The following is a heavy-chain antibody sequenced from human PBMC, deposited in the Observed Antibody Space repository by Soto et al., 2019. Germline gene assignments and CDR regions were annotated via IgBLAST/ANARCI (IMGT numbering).Heavy chain of an antibody. CDR2: ISANNGNT. D-gene: IGHD6-19*01. CDR3: ARHDGSGWSAY. V-gene: IGHV1-18*01. J-gene: IGHJ4*02. Sequence: ASVKVSCKASGYTFTSYGVSWVRQAPGQGLEWMGWISANNGNTNYAQLLQGRVTMTTDSSTSTAYMELRSLRSDDSAMYYCARHDGSGWSAYWGQGTLVTVPS. CDR1: GYTFTSYG.